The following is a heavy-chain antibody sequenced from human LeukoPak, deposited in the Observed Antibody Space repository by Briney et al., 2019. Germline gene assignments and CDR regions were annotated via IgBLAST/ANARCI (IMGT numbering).Heavy chain of an antibody. CDR3: ARVRAMVYPFDY. V-gene: IGHV3-7*03. CDR2: IKHDGSEK. Sequence: GGSLRLSCAVSGFTFSSYWMSWVRQIPGKGLEWVANIKHDGSEKYFVDSVKGRFTISRDNVKSSLYLQMNSLRAEDTAVYYCARVRAMVYPFDYWGQGTLVTVSS. D-gene: IGHD2-8*01. CDR1: GFTFSSYW. J-gene: IGHJ4*02.